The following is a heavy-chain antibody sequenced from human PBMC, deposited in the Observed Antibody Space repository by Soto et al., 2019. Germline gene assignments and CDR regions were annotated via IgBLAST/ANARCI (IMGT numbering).Heavy chain of an antibody. V-gene: IGHV3-33*01. Sequence: QVQLVESGGGVVQPGRSLRLSCAASGFTFSSYGMHWVRQAPGKGLEWVAVIWYDGSNKYYADSVKGRFTISRDNSKNTLYLQMNSLRAEDTAVYYCAREREEDYGSGSYAYYGMDVWGQGTTVTVSS. CDR3: AREREEDYGSGSYAYYGMDV. CDR2: IWYDGSNK. CDR1: GFTFSSYG. D-gene: IGHD3-10*01. J-gene: IGHJ6*02.